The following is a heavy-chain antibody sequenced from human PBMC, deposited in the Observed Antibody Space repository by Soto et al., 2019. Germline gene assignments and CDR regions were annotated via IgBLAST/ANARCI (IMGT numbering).Heavy chain of an antibody. CDR2: ISYDGSNK. J-gene: IGHJ4*02. Sequence: QVQLVESGGGVVQPGRSLRLSCAASGFTFSSYAMHWVRQAPGTGLEWVAGISYDGSNKYYADSVKGRFTISRDNSKNTLYLQMNSLRAEDTAVYYCAREGDYDFWSGSAVYYFDYWGQGTLVTVSS. V-gene: IGHV3-30-3*01. D-gene: IGHD3-3*01. CDR1: GFTFSSYA. CDR3: AREGDYDFWSGSAVYYFDY.